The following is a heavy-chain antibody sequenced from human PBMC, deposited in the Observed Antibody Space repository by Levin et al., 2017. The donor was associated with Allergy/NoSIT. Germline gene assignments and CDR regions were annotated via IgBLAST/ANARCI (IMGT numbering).Heavy chain of an antibody. V-gene: IGHV4-31*03. J-gene: IGHJ4*02. Sequence: SETLSLTCTVSGGSVKRGGFYWSWIRQQPGKGLEWIGYMYYSGTTYYNPSLKSRVTMSRDTSENQFSLKVTSVTAADTAVYYCARDSLRDEGTYSNSWDPKWYFDYWGQGILVTVTS. CDR3: ARDSLRDEGTYSNSWDPKWYFDY. CDR1: GGSVKRGGFY. CDR2: MYYSGTT. D-gene: IGHD6-13*01.